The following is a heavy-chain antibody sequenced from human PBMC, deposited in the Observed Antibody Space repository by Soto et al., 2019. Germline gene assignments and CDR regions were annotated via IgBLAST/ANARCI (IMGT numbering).Heavy chain of an antibody. J-gene: IGHJ6*02. CDR1: GYSFSNTW. D-gene: IGHD3-9*01. Sequence: EVQLVESGGGLVQPGGSLRLSCAASGYSFSNTWMHWVRQAPGKGLVWVSHVTSDGSNTKYADFVKGRFTVSRDNARNTVYLQMNSLRADDTAVYYCAKDWSYGLDVWGQGTTVTVSS. V-gene: IGHV3-74*03. CDR2: VTSDGSNT. CDR3: AKDWSYGLDV.